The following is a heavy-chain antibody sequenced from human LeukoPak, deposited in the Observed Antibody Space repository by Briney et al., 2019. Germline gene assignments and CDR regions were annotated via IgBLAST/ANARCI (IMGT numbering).Heavy chain of an antibody. D-gene: IGHD3-10*01. Sequence: ASVKVSCKASGYTFTSYYLYWVRQAPGQGLEWMGIINPTGGSTNYAQKVQARVTMTRDTSTSTVYMELSSLRSEDAAVYYCAGGPRITLVRGGQWYYYMDVWGKGTTVTISS. CDR3: AGGPRITLVRGGQWYYYMDV. V-gene: IGHV1-46*01. CDR1: GYTFTSYY. CDR2: INPTGGST. J-gene: IGHJ6*03.